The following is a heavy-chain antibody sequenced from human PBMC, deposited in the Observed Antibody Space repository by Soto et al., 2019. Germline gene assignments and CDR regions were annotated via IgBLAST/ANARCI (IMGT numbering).Heavy chain of an antibody. CDR1: GFTVSNNY. CDR3: ARAHPGFGGNWYGWLDP. V-gene: IGHV3-66*01. Sequence: EVQLVESGGGLVQPGGSLRLSCTGSGFTVSNNYMNWVRQAPGKGLEWVSVIYRGGETHYADSVKGRLTISRESSKNTVFLQMNSLRADDTAVYYCARAHPGFGGNWYGWLDPWGQGTLVTVSS. CDR2: IYRGGET. J-gene: IGHJ5*02. D-gene: IGHD3-3*01.